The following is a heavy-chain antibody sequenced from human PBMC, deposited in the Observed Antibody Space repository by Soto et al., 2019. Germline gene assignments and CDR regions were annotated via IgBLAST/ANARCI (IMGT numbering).Heavy chain of an antibody. Sequence: QVQLVQSGAEAKKPGASVKVSCKASGYTFTKYAMYWVRQAPGQRLEWMGWINAGNGNTKYSENFQGRVTITRDTSAYTVYMELSSLRSEDTAVYYCARDMSMTTVTLFEYWGQGTLVTVSS. J-gene: IGHJ4*02. CDR1: GYTFTKYA. CDR2: INAGNGNT. D-gene: IGHD4-17*01. CDR3: ARDMSMTTVTLFEY. V-gene: IGHV1-3*01.